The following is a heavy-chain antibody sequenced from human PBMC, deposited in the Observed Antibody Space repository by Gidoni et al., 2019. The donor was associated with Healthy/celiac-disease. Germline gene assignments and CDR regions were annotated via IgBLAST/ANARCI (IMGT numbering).Heavy chain of an antibody. CDR2: ISWDGGST. D-gene: IGHD2-2*02. Sequence: EVQLVESGGVVVQPGGSLRLSCAASGFTFDDYTMHWVRQAPGKGLEWVSLISWDGGSTYYADSVKGRFTISRDNSKNSLYLQMNSLRTEYTALYYCAKDMGCSSTSCYIYGMDVWGQGTTVTVSS. J-gene: IGHJ6*02. V-gene: IGHV3-43*01. CDR1: GFTFDDYT. CDR3: AKDMGCSSTSCYIYGMDV.